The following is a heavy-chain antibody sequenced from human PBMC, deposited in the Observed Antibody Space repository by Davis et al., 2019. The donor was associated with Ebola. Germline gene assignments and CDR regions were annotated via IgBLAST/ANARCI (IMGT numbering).Heavy chain of an antibody. V-gene: IGHV4-59*08. CDR2: IYYSGST. CDR1: AGSISSYY. CDR3: ASSMYSSGWFAFDI. J-gene: IGHJ3*02. D-gene: IGHD6-19*01. Sequence: MPSETLSLTCTVSAGSISSYYWSWIRQPPGKGLEWIGYIYYSGSTNYNPSLKSRVTISVDTSKNQFSLKLSSVTAADTAVYYCASSMYSSGWFAFDIWGQGTMVTVSS.